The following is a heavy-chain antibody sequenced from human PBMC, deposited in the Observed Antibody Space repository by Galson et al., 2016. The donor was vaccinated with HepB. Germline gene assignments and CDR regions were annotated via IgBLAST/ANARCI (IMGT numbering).Heavy chain of an antibody. V-gene: IGHV3-23*01. CDR2: ISGSGGST. CDR3: AKLRFSGNYPRALDI. D-gene: IGHD1-26*01. Sequence: SLRLSCAASGITFSSHAMSWVRQAPGKGLEWVSGISGSGGSTSYADSVKGRFTISRDNSENTLYLQMNSLRADDTALYYCAKLRFSGNYPRALDIWGRGTMVTVSS. J-gene: IGHJ3*02. CDR1: GITFSSHA.